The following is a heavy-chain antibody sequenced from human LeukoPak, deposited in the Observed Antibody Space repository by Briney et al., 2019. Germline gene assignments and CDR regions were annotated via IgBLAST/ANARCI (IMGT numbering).Heavy chain of an antibody. CDR1: GFTFSSYW. D-gene: IGHD2-2*02. V-gene: IGHV3-7*01. J-gene: IGHJ5*02. CDR2: IKQDGSEK. Sequence: GGSLRLSCAASGFTFSSYWMSWVRQAPGKGLEWVANIKQDGSEKYYVDSVKGRFTISRDNAKNSLYLQMNSLRAEDTAVYYCARDEAAIVVAPAAIDNWFDPWGQGTLVTVSS. CDR3: ARDEAAIVVAPAAIDNWFDP.